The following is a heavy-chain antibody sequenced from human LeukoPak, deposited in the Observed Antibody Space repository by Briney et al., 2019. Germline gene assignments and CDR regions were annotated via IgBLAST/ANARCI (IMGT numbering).Heavy chain of an antibody. J-gene: IGHJ6*02. Sequence: PSETLSLTCTVSGYSINIGYYWGWIRQPPGKGLEWIGSIYHSGTTYYNPSLKSRVTISVDTSKNQFSLKLSSVTAADTAVYYCARAQYSSGWYNYYGMDVWGQGTTVTVSS. CDR3: ARAQYSSGWYNYYGMDV. CDR1: GYSINIGYY. V-gene: IGHV4-38-2*02. D-gene: IGHD6-19*01. CDR2: IYHSGTT.